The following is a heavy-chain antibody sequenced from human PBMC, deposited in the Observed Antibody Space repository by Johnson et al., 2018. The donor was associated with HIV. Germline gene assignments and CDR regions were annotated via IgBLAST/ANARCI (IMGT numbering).Heavy chain of an antibody. V-gene: IGHV3-30*04. D-gene: IGHD2-21*01. Sequence: QMLLVESGGGLVQPGRSLRLSCAASGFTFSSYAMHWVRQAPGKGLEWVAVISYDGSNKYYADSVKGRFTISRDNSKNTLYLQMNSLRAEDTAVYYCAKSDVVVIPEGAFDIWGQGTMVTVSS. J-gene: IGHJ3*02. CDR2: ISYDGSNK. CDR1: GFTFSSYA. CDR3: AKSDVVVIPEGAFDI.